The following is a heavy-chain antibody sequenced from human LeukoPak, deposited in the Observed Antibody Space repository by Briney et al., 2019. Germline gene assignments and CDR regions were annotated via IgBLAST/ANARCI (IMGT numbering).Heavy chain of an antibody. D-gene: IGHD6-19*01. CDR3: ARDSRYVAY. J-gene: IGHJ4*02. V-gene: IGHV4-38-2*02. CDR2: IYHSGST. Sequence: SETLSLTCSVSGASISSGYYWGWIRQPPGKGLEWIGSIYHSGSTYYNPSLKSRVTISVDTSKNQFSLKLSSVTAADTAVYYCARDSRYVAYWGQGTLVTVSS. CDR1: GASISSGYY.